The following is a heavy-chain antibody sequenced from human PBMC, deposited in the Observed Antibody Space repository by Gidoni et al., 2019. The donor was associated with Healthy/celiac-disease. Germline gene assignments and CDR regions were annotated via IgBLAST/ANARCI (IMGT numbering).Heavy chain of an antibody. CDR2: IYHSGST. Sequence: QVQLQESGPGLVKPSGTLSLTCAVSGGSISSSTWWSWVRQPPGTGLEWIGEIYHSGSTNYNPSLKSRVTISVDKSKNQFSLKLSSVTAADTAVYYCARPLWRDGVPNWFDPWGQGTLVTVSS. J-gene: IGHJ5*02. D-gene: IGHD4-17*01. CDR1: GGSISSSTW. CDR3: ARPLWRDGVPNWFDP. V-gene: IGHV4-4*02.